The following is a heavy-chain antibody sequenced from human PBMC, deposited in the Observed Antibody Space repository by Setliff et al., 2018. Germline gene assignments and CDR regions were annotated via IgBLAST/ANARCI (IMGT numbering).Heavy chain of an antibody. CDR2: ISAYSGNA. Sequence: ASVKVSCKASGYSFSDSAVNWVRQAPGQGLEWVGWISAYSGNAYYTQKLQDRVTLTTDTSTTTAYLELRSLRPDDTAVYYCAGVNVLTAFPFWGQGALVTVSS. V-gene: IGHV1-18*01. CDR1: GYSFSDSA. J-gene: IGHJ4*02. CDR3: AGVNVLTAFPF. D-gene: IGHD2-21*02.